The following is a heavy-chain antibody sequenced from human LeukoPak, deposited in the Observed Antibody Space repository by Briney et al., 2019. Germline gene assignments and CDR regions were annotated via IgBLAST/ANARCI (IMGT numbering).Heavy chain of an antibody. CDR1: GFTFSSYS. D-gene: IGHD4-23*01. V-gene: IGHV3-21*01. J-gene: IGHJ4*02. CDR3: ARDPDDYGGNGRGY. Sequence: GGSLTLSCAASGFTFSSYSMNWVRQAPGKGLEWVSSISSSSSYIYYADSVKGRFTISRDNAKNSLYLQMNSLRAEDTAVYYCARDPDDYGGNGRGYWGQGTLVTVSS. CDR2: ISSSSSYI.